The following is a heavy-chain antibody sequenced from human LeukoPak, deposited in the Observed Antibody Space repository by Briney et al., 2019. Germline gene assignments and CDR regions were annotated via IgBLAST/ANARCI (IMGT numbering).Heavy chain of an antibody. CDR3: AEVYGSGNSYAPFDY. CDR1: GFTFDDYA. V-gene: IGHV3-9*01. J-gene: IGHJ4*02. Sequence: PGRSLRLSCAASGFTFDDYAMHWVRQAPGKGLEWVSGISWSSGSVAYADSVKGRFTISRDNARNSLYLQMSSLRAEDTALYYCAEVYGSGNSYAPFDYWGQGTLVTVS. D-gene: IGHD3-10*01. CDR2: ISWSSGSV.